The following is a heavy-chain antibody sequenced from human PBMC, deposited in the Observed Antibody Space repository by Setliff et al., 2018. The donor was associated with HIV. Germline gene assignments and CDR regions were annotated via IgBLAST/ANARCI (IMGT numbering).Heavy chain of an antibody. V-gene: IGHV1-2*02. Sequence: ASVKVSCKASGYTFTGYYIHWVRQAPGQGLEWMGWINPNSGGTNYAQKFQGRVTMTRDTSISAVYMELSRLKSDDTAVYHCARDQAGYSTNWNYYFDSWGQGTLVTVS. D-gene: IGHD1-1*01. CDR3: ARDQAGYSTNWNYYFDS. J-gene: IGHJ4*02. CDR2: INPNSGGT. CDR1: GYTFTGYY.